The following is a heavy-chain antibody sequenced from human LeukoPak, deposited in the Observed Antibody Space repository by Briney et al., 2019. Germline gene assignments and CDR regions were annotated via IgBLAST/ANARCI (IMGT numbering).Heavy chain of an antibody. J-gene: IGHJ4*02. CDR2: ISWNSGSI. CDR1: GFTFDDYA. V-gene: IGHV3-9*01. D-gene: IGHD6-19*01. CDR3: AKDIGQWLGKYYFDY. Sequence: GRSLRLSCAASGFTFDDYAMHWVRQAPGKGLEWVSGISWNSGSIGYADSVKGRFTISRDNAKNSLYLQMNSLRAEDTALYYCAKDIGQWLGKYYFDYWGQETLVTVSS.